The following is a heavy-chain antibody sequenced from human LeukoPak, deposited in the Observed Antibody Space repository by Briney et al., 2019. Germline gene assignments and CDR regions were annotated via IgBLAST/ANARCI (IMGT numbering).Heavy chain of an antibody. V-gene: IGHV3-74*01. D-gene: IGHD7-27*01. CDR2: INSDGSST. CDR3: ARHWAGFDY. CDR1: GFTFSNYW. Sequence: PGGSLRLSCAASGFTFSNYWMHWVRQAPGKGLVWVSRINSDGSSTSNADSVKGRFTISRDNSKNTLYLQMNSLRAEDTAVYYCARHWAGFDYWGQGTLVTVSS. J-gene: IGHJ4*02.